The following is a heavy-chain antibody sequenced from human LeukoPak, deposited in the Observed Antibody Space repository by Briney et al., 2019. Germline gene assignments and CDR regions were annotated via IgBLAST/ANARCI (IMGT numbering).Heavy chain of an antibody. CDR2: ISYDGSNK. CDR1: GFTFSTYA. J-gene: IGHJ4*02. D-gene: IGHD4-17*01. CDR3: ARDHDYGDYRPDY. Sequence: GGSLRLSCAASGFTFSTYAMHWVRQAPGKGLEWVAVISYDGSNKYYAESVKGRFTISRDNSKNTLYLQMNSLRAEDAAVYYCARDHDYGDYRPDYWGQGTLVTVSS. V-gene: IGHV3-30-3*01.